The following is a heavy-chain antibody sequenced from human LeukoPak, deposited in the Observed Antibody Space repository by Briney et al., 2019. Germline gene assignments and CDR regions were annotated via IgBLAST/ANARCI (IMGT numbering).Heavy chain of an antibody. CDR3: ARHRYSTSWGGGFDY. CDR2: INHSGST. V-gene: IGHV4-34*01. Sequence: SETLSLTCAVYGGSFSGYYWSWIRQPPGKGLEWIGEINHSGSTNYNPSLKSRVSISVVTSKNQISLKLTSVTAADTAVYYCARHRYSTSWGGGFDYWGQGTLVTVSS. D-gene: IGHD2-2*01. CDR1: GGSFSGYY. J-gene: IGHJ4*02.